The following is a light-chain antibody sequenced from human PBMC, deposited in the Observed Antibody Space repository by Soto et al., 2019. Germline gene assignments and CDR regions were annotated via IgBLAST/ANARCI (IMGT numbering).Light chain of an antibody. Sequence: QLVLTQSPSASASLGASVKLTCTLSSGHSSYAIAWHQQQPEKGPRYLMKLNSDGSHSRGDGIPDRFSGSSSGAERYLTISSLQSXDEADYYCQTWGTGIHVFGTGTKLT. V-gene: IGLV4-69*01. CDR1: SGHSSYA. CDR2: LNSDGSH. J-gene: IGLJ1*01. CDR3: QTWGTGIHV.